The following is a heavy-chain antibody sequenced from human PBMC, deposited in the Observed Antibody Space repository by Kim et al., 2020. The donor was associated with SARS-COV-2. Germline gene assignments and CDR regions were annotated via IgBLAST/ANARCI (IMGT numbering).Heavy chain of an antibody. CDR3: ARLGCSTSCYAFDI. Sequence: SETLSLTCTVSGGSISSYYWSWIRKPPGKGLEWIGYIYYSGSTTYNPSLKSRVTISVDTSKNQFSLKLSSVTAADTAVYYCARLGCSTSCYAFDIWGQGTMVTVSS. CDR2: IYYSGST. J-gene: IGHJ3*02. V-gene: IGHV4-59*08. D-gene: IGHD2-2*01. CDR1: GGSISSYY.